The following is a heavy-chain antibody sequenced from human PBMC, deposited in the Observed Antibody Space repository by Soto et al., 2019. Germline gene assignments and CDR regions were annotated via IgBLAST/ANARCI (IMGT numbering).Heavy chain of an antibody. V-gene: IGHV3-23*01. J-gene: IGHJ4*02. D-gene: IGHD1-26*01. CDR1: GFTFSSYA. CDR2: ISGSGDST. Sequence: EVQLLESGGGLVQPGGSLRLSCAASGFTFSSYAMRWVRQAPGKGLEWVSAISGSGDSTYYADSVKGRFTTSRDNSNNTLELPMNSRRAEDTAVYYCASRGSGSYYDYWGQGTLVTVSS. CDR3: ASRGSGSYYDY.